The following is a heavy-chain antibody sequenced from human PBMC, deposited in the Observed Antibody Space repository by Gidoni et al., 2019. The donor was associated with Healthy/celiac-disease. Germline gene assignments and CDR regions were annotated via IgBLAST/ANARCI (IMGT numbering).Heavy chain of an antibody. CDR1: GGSISSYY. CDR2: IYYSGST. Sequence: QVQLQESGPGLVKPSETLSLTCTVSGGSISSYYWSWIRQPPGKGLEWIGYIYYSGSTNYNPSLKSRVTISVDTSKNQFSLKLSSVTAADTAVYYCARAGPGSYFDYWGQGTLVTVSS. D-gene: IGHD3-10*01. CDR3: ARAGPGSYFDY. J-gene: IGHJ4*02. V-gene: IGHV4-59*01.